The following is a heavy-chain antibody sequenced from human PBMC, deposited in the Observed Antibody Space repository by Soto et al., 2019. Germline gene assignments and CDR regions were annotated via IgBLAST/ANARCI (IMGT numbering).Heavy chain of an antibody. CDR3: AKRIYPGPRVP. D-gene: IGHD3-3*01. CDR1: GFTFSSYA. J-gene: IGHJ5*02. V-gene: IGHV3-23*01. Sequence: DVQVLESGGGLVQPGGSLRLSCAASGFTFSSYAMSWVRQPPGKGLEWVSAITGSGGSTFYADSVKGRSTISRDNSKNTVHLQINSLRVEDTAVYYCAKRIYPGPRVPWGQGTLVTVSS. CDR2: ITGSGGST.